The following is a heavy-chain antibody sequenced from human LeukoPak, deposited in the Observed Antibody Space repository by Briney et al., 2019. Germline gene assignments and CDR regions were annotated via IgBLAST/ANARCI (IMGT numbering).Heavy chain of an antibody. CDR3: ARVGYSSSSHFDY. D-gene: IGHD6-6*01. CDR2: IIPIFGTA. V-gene: IGHV1-69*13. J-gene: IGHJ4*02. Sequence: ASVKVSCKASGGTFSSYAISWVRQAPGQGLEWMGGIIPIFGTANYAQEFQGRVTITADESTSTAYMELSSLRSKDTAVYYCARVGYSSSSHFDYWGQGTLVTVSS. CDR1: GGTFSSYA.